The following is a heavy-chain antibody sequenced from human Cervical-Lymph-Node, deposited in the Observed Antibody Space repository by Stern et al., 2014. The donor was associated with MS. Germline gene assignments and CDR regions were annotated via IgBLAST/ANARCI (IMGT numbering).Heavy chain of an antibody. Sequence: QLQLQESGPGLVQPSETLSLTCTVSGVSISSYYWSWIRQPPGQGLEWIGYIYHSGSATYNPSLKSRVTMSVDTSMSQFSLKLSSVTASDTAVYYCARDVGMDSWGQGTLVTVSS. CDR2: IYHSGSA. CDR1: GVSISSYY. V-gene: IGHV4-59*01. D-gene: IGHD6-13*01. J-gene: IGHJ5*01. CDR3: ARDVGMDS.